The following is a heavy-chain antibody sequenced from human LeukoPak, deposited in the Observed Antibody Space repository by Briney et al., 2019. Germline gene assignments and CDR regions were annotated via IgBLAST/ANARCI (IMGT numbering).Heavy chain of an antibody. CDR3: AREQGRDGDLDY. D-gene: IGHD4-17*01. V-gene: IGHV4-59*01. Sequence: PSETLSLTCTVSGGSISSYYWSWIRQPPGKGLEWIGYIYYSGSTNYSPSLKSRVTISVDTSKNQFSLKLSSVTAADTAVYYCAREQGRDGDLDYWGPGTLVTVSS. J-gene: IGHJ4*02. CDR2: IYYSGST. CDR1: GGSISSYY.